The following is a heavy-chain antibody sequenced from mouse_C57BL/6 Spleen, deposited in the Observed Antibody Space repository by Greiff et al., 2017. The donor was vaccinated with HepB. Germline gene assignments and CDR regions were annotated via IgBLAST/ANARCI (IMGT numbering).Heavy chain of an antibody. CDR2: IYPRDGST. CDR1: GYTFTDHT. Sequence: VQRVESDAELVKPGASVKISCKVSGYTFTDHTIHWMKQRPEQGLEWIGYIYPRDGSTKYNEKFKGRATLTADKSSSTAYMQLNSLTSEDSAVYFCAMASWYYFDYWGQGTTLTVSS. CDR3: AMASWYYFDY. J-gene: IGHJ2*01. V-gene: IGHV1-78*01. D-gene: IGHD6-1*01.